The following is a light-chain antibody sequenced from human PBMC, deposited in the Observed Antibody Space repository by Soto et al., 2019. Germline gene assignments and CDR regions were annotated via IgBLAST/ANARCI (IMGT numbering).Light chain of an antibody. J-gene: IGKJ4*01. CDR1: QSISSY. CDR2: AAS. Sequence: DIQMTQSPSSVSASVGDRVTITCRASQSISSYLNWYQQKPGKAPKLLIYAASSLQSGVPSRFSGSGSGTDFTLTISSLQPEDFATYYCQQSYSTRLTFGGGTKVEIK. CDR3: QQSYSTRLT. V-gene: IGKV1-39*01.